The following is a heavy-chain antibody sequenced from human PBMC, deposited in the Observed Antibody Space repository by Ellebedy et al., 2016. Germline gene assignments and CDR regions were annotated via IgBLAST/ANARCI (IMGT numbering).Heavy chain of an antibody. D-gene: IGHD4-11*01. CDR2: ISSSSSYI. CDR3: ARSATVTTKPFDY. J-gene: IGHJ4*02. V-gene: IGHV3-21*01. Sequence: GGSLRLXXAASGFTFSSYSMNWVRQAPGKGLEWVSSISSSSSYIYYADSVKGRFTISRDNAKNSLYLQMNSLRAEDTAVYYCARSATVTTKPFDYWGQGTLVTVSS. CDR1: GFTFSSYS.